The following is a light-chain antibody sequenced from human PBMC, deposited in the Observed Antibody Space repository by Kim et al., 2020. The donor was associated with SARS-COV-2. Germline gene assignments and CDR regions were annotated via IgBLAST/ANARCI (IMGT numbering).Light chain of an antibody. Sequence: SPGERATLSGRASQSVSSIYVAWFQQKPGQAPRLLIESASSRATGIPDKFSGSGSGTDFTLTISRLEAEDSAVYYCHHYARSRYTVGQGTKLEIK. CDR2: SAS. V-gene: IGKV3-20*01. CDR3: HHYARSRYT. CDR1: QSVSSIY. J-gene: IGKJ2*01.